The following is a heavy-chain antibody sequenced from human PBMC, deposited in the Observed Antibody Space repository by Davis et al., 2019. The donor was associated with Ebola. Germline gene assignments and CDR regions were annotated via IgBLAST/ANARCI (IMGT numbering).Heavy chain of an antibody. V-gene: IGHV3-21*01. CDR1: GFTFSSYG. J-gene: IGHJ4*02. CDR3: ARESGTTFDY. Sequence: GESLKISCAASGFTFSSYGMNWVRQAPGKGLEWVSSISSSSSYIYYADSVKGRFTISRDNAKNSLYLQMNSLRAEDTAVYYCARESGTTFDYWGQGTLVTVSS. CDR2: ISSSSSYI. D-gene: IGHD1-14*01.